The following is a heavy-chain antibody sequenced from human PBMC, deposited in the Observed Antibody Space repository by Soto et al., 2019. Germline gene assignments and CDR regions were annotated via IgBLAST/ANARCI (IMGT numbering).Heavy chain of an antibody. D-gene: IGHD2-2*01. CDR1: GYSIGSGYN. CDR3: GRVYCSTTSCFINGMDF. J-gene: IGHJ6*02. Sequence: PSETLSLTCAVTGYSIGSGYNWGWVRQPPGKGLEWIGSMSHSGTTYYNPSLQSRVTISADTSKNHFSLTLTSVTAADTAVYFCGRVYCSTTSCFINGMDFWGQGTTVTVS. CDR2: MSHSGTT. V-gene: IGHV4-38-2*01.